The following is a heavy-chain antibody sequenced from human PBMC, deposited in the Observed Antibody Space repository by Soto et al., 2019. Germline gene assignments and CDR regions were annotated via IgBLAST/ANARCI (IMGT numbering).Heavy chain of an antibody. CDR3: ARGSIAAAGHWFDP. CDR1: CYTFTSYG. V-gene: IGHV1-18*01. J-gene: IGHJ5*02. CDR2: ISAYNGNT. D-gene: IGHD6-13*01. Sequence: SVKVSFKASCYTFTSYGISWVRQAPGQGLEWMGWISAYNGNTNYAQKLQGRVTMTTDTSTSTAYVELRSLRSDDTAVYYCARGSIAAAGHWFDPWGQGTLVTVSS.